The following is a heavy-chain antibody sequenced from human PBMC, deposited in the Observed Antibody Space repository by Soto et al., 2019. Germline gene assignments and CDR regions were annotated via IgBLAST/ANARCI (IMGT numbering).Heavy chain of an antibody. CDR3: ARAPAAGTGPWFDP. J-gene: IGHJ5*02. Sequence: SETLSLTCAVSGGSISSSNWWSWVRQPPGKGLEWIGEIYHSGSTNYNPSLKSRVTISVDKSKNQFSLKLGSVTAADTAVYYCARAPAAGTGPWFDPWGQGTLVTVSS. CDR2: IYHSGST. D-gene: IGHD6-13*01. V-gene: IGHV4-4*02. CDR1: GGSISSSNW.